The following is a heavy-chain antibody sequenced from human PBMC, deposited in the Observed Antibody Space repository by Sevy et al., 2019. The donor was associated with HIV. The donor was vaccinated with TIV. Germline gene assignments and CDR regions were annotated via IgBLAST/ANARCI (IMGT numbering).Heavy chain of an antibody. Sequence: GGSLRLSCAASGFIVSNYGIHWVRQAPGKGLEWMAFIRNVGSTKYYVDSVKGRFTISRDYSNNSVYLQMNRLIPEDTADYYCAEAPPPAVTTCYGMDVWGQGTTVTVSS. CDR3: AEAPPPAVTTCYGMDV. V-gene: IGHV3-30*02. J-gene: IGHJ6*02. CDR2: IRNVGSTK. CDR1: GFIVSNYG. D-gene: IGHD4-17*01.